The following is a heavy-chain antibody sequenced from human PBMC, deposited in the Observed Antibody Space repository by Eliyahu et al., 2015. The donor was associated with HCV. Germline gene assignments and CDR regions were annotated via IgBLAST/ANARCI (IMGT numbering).Heavy chain of an antibody. CDR2: XXPSGGST. J-gene: IGHJ3*02. Sequence: QVQLVQSGAEVKKPGASVKVSCKASGYTFXSYYMHWVRQAPGQGXEWMGXXXPSGGSTSYAQKFQGRVTMTRDTSTSTVYMELSSLRSEDTAVYYCARVGATWGHAFDIWGQGTMVTVSS. D-gene: IGHD1-26*01. CDR1: GYTFXSYY. CDR3: ARVGATWGHAFDI. V-gene: IGHV1-46*01.